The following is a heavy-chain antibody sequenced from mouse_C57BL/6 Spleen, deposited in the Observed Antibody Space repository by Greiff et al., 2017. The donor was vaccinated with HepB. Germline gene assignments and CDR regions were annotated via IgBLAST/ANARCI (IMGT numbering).Heavy chain of an antibody. Sequence: QVQLQQPGAELVKPGASVKLSCKASGYTFTSYWMQWVKQRPGQGLEWIGEIDPSDSYTNYNQKFKGKATLTVDTSSSTAYMQLSSLTSEDSAVYYCASADGSRNFDYWGQGTTLTVSS. V-gene: IGHV1-50*01. D-gene: IGHD1-1*01. CDR3: ASADGSRNFDY. CDR2: IDPSDSYT. J-gene: IGHJ2*01. CDR1: GYTFTSYW.